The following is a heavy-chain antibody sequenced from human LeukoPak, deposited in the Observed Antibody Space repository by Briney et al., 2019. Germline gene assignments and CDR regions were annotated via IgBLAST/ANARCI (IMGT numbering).Heavy chain of an antibody. CDR1: GDSVSSNSAA. CDR2: TYYRSKWYT. Sequence: SQTLSLTCAISGDSVSSNSAAWNWVRQSPLRGLEWLGRTYYRSKWYTDYAVSVKSRIFINPDTSKNQFSLHLNSVTPEDTAVYYCARDRPGYSSSWYSSFYMDVWGKGTTVTISS. CDR3: ARDRPGYSSSWYSSFYMDV. J-gene: IGHJ6*03. D-gene: IGHD6-13*01. V-gene: IGHV6-1*01.